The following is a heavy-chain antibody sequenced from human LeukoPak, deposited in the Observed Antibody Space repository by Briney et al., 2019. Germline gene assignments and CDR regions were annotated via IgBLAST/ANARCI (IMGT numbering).Heavy chain of an antibody. D-gene: IGHD1-7*01. J-gene: IGHJ4*02. CDR2: IYSAGST. Sequence: GGSLRLSCAASGFTISSNYMNWVRQAPGKGLEWVSVIYSAGSTYYLDSVKGRFTISRDNSKNTLYLQMNSLRAEDTAVYYCAKVPYNWNYDYFDYWGQGTLVTVSS. V-gene: IGHV3-66*02. CDR3: AKVPYNWNYDYFDY. CDR1: GFTISSNY.